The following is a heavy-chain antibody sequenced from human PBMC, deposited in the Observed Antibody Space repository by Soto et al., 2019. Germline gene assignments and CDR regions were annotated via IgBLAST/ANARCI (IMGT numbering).Heavy chain of an antibody. Sequence: GGSLRLSCAASGFTFSSYAMSWVRQAPGKGLEWVSAISGSGGSTYYADSVKGRFTISRDNSKNTLYLQMNSLRAEDTAVYYCAKCPRTSSSHWTYYYYGMDVWGQGTTVTVYS. V-gene: IGHV3-23*01. D-gene: IGHD6-6*01. CDR2: ISGSGGST. CDR3: AKCPRTSSSHWTYYYYGMDV. J-gene: IGHJ6*02. CDR1: GFTFSSYA.